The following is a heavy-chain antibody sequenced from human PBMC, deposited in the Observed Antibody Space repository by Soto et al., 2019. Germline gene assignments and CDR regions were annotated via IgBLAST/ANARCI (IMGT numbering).Heavy chain of an antibody. CDR3: ARGRAYCTNGVCYGSIAAAGTGWFDP. CDR2: INPSGGST. V-gene: IGHV1-46*01. J-gene: IGHJ5*02. D-gene: IGHD2-8*01. Sequence: ASVKVSCKASGYTFTNYYMHWVRQVPGQGLEWMGIINPSGGSTTYAQKFQGRVTMTRDTSTSAVYMELSSLRSEDTAVYYCARGRAYCTNGVCYGSIAAAGTGWFDPWGQGTLVTVSS. CDR1: GYTFTNYY.